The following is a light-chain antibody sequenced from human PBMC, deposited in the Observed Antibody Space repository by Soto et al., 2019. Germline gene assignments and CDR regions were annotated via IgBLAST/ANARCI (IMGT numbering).Light chain of an antibody. Sequence: DIQMTQSPSTLSASVGDRVTITCRASQSISTWLAWYQQKPGKAPNLLIYDASSLESGVPSRFSGSGSGTEFTLTISSLQPDDFATYYCQQYNSYPYTFGQVTKLEIK. J-gene: IGKJ2*01. CDR3: QQYNSYPYT. CDR2: DAS. V-gene: IGKV1-5*01. CDR1: QSISTW.